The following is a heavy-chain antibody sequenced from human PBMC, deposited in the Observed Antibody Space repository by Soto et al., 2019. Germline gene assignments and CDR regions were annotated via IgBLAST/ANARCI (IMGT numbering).Heavy chain of an antibody. Sequence: GASVKVSCKVSGYTLTELSMHWARQAPGKGLEWMGGFDPEDGETIYAQKFQGRVTMTEDTSTDTAYMELSSLRSEDTAVYYCATDSGLTALYYYYGMDVWGQGTTVTVSS. D-gene: IGHD2-21*02. CDR1: GYTLTELS. CDR2: FDPEDGET. CDR3: ATDSGLTALYYYYGMDV. J-gene: IGHJ6*02. V-gene: IGHV1-24*01.